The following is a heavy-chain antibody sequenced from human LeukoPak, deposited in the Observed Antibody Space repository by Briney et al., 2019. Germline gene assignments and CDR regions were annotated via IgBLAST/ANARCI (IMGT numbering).Heavy chain of an antibody. CDR1: GFTFSSYE. D-gene: IGHD4-17*01. CDR2: ISGSGSTL. CDR3: ARDPYYGDYVV. J-gene: IGHJ4*02. V-gene: IGHV3-48*03. Sequence: PGGSLRLSCAASGFTFSSYEMNWVRQAPGKGLEWVSYISGSGSTLYYADSVKGRFTDSRDNAKNSLYLQMNSLRAEDTAVYYCARDPYYGDYVVWGQGTLVTVSS.